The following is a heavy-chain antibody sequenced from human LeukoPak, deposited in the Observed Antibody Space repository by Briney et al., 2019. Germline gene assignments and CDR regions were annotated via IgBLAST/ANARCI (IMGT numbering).Heavy chain of an antibody. CDR1: GFTFSNSA. CDR3: ARNAGTPYGSGSYYNDY. J-gene: IGHJ4*02. Sequence: GGSLRLSCAASGFTFSNSAMSWVRQAPGKGLEWVSGFTRNDETTSYADSVKGRFTISRDNSRDTLYLQMNSLTAEDTAVYYCARNAGTPYGSGSYYNDYWGQGTLVTVSS. D-gene: IGHD3-10*01. V-gene: IGHV3-23*01. CDR2: FTRNDETT.